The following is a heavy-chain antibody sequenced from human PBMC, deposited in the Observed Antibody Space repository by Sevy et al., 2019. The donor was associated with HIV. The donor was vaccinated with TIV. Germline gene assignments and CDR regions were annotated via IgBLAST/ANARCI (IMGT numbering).Heavy chain of an antibody. D-gene: IGHD6-19*01. J-gene: IGHJ4*02. CDR2: ILYDGTNK. Sequence: GGSLRLSCAASGFTFSSYGMHWVRQAPGKGLEWVALILYDGTNKYYADSVKGRFTISRDNSENTFYLQMNSLRAEDTAVYYCARGGRIAVAGRVGYFDYWGQGILVTVSS. CDR3: ARGGRIAVAGRVGYFDY. V-gene: IGHV3-33*01. CDR1: GFTFSSYG.